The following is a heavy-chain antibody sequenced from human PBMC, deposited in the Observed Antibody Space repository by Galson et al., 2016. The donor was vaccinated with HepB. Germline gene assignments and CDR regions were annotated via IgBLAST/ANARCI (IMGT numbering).Heavy chain of an antibody. V-gene: IGHV4-34*01. CDR2: ISHTGST. J-gene: IGHJ6*02. D-gene: IGHD1-1*01. CDR1: NASLSGSY. Sequence: SETLSLTCGIINASLSGSYWVWVRQVPGKGLECLGQISHTGSTKYNPPLQSRVTISLDTTKSQLSLTLTSVTAADTAVYFCAKHSNWNSNYYGLDVWGQGATVIVSS. CDR3: AKHSNWNSNYYGLDV.